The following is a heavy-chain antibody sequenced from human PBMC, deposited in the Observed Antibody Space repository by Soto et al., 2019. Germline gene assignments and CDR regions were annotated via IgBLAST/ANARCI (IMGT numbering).Heavy chain of an antibody. V-gene: IGHV4-59*01. CDR2: SYYSGST. CDR1: GGSISSYY. CDR3: ARGSPYDYVWGSYRYNWFDP. Sequence: SETLSLTCTVSGGSISSYYWSWIRQPPGKGLEWIGYSYYSGSTNYNPSLKSRVTISVDTSKNQFSLKLSSVTAADTAAYYCARGSPYDYVWGSYRYNWFDPWGQGTLVTVSS. J-gene: IGHJ5*02. D-gene: IGHD3-16*02.